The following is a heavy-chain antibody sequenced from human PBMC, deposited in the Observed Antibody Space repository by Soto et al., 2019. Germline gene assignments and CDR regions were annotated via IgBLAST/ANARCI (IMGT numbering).Heavy chain of an antibody. Sequence: EVQLVESGGGLVQPGGSLRLSCAASGFTVSNSYMTWVRQAPGKGLEWVSSTYTGVETYYADSVKGRFTISRDNSMNTLNLQMNSLSAEDTAVYYCARDRDYRESGVSTKYTIDYWGQGTLVTFSS. J-gene: IGHJ4*01. V-gene: IGHV3-66*01. D-gene: IGHD2-15*01. CDR1: GFTVSNSY. CDR2: TYTGVET. CDR3: ARDRDYRESGVSTKYTIDY.